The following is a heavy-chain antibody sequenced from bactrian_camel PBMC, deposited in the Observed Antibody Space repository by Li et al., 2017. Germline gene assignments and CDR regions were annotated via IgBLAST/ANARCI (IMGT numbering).Heavy chain of an antibody. Sequence: HVQLVESGGGLVQPGGSLRLSCAASGFTFSSYYMSWVRQAPGKGPESVSSICSDGSKDGSNTYYADSVKGRFTISKDNAQNTLYLQMNSLRPEDTAVYYCAAGRYRSQFRAAFGYWGQGTQVTVS. CDR1: GFTFSSYY. J-gene: IGHJ6*01. CDR2: ICSDGSKDGSNT. CDR3: AAGRYRSQFRAAFGY. V-gene: IGHV3-2*01.